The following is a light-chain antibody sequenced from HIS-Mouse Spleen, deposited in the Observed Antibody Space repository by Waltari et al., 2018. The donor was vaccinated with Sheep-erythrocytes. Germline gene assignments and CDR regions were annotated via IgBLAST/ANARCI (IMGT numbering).Light chain of an antibody. V-gene: IGLV2-14*03. CDR2: DVS. J-gene: IGLJ2*01. CDR3: SSYTSSSVV. CDR1: SSDVGGYNY. Sequence: QSALTQPPSVSGSPGQSITISCTGTSSDVGGYNYVSWYQQHPGKAPKLMIYDVSNRPSGVSNRCSGSKSGNTASLTISGLQAEDEADYYCSSYTSSSVVFGGGTKLTVL.